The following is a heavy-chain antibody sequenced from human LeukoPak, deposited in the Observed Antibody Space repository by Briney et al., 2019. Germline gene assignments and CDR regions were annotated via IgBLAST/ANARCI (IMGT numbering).Heavy chain of an antibody. CDR1: GFTFNNYA. Sequence: PGGSLRLSCEASGFTFNNYAMSWVRQAPGKGLEWVSAISGSGGSTYYADSVKGRFTISRDNSKNTLYLQMNSLRAEDTAVYYCAKDRGGGGSLIDYYGMDVWGQGTTVTVSS. CDR3: AKDRGGGGSLIDYYGMDV. V-gene: IGHV3-23*01. CDR2: ISGSGGST. D-gene: IGHD1-26*01. J-gene: IGHJ6*02.